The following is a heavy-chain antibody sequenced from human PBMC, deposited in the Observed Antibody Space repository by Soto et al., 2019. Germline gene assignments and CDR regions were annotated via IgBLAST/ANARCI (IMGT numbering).Heavy chain of an antibody. V-gene: IGHV4-39*02. Sequence: SETLSLTCSVSSGSISTSGYYWGWIRQPPETGLEWIGGISYSGSTYYNPSLKSRLTISVDTSKNHFSLKLTSVTAADTAVYFCARRGSRLSVAVAAFDYWSQGTLVTVSS. J-gene: IGHJ4*02. D-gene: IGHD6-19*01. CDR3: ARRGSRLSVAVAAFDY. CDR2: ISYSGST. CDR1: SGSISTSGYY.